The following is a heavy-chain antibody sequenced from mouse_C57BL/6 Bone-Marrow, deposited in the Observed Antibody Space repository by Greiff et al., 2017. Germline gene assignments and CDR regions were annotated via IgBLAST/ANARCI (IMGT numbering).Heavy chain of an antibody. CDR1: GYTFTSYW. D-gene: IGHD1-1*01. Sequence: VQLQQPGAELVKPGASVTLSCKASGYTFTSYWMHWVKQRPGQGLEWIGMIHPKSGSTNYNEKFKSKATLSVDKSSSTAYIQLSSLTSEDAAVYYCARPNYYGSSYHYFDDWGQGTTLTVSS. J-gene: IGHJ2*01. CDR3: ARPNYYGSSYHYFDD. CDR2: IHPKSGST. V-gene: IGHV1-64*01.